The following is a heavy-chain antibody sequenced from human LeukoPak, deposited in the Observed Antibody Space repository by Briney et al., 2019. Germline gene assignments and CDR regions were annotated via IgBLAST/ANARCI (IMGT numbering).Heavy chain of an antibody. CDR3: ARHEILSNWFDP. D-gene: IGHD2-15*01. CDR2: IYYRGST. CDR1: GGSISSGGYS. J-gene: IGHJ5*02. Sequence: SQTLSLTCAVSGGSISSGGYSWSWIRQPPGKGLEWIGSIYYRGSTYYNPSLKSRVTISVDTSKNQFSLKLSSVTAADTAVYYCARHEILSNWFDPWGQGTLVTVSS. V-gene: IGHV4-30-2*03.